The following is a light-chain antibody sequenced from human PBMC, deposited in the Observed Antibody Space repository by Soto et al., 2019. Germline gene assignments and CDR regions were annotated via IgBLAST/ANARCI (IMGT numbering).Light chain of an antibody. J-gene: IGLJ1*01. CDR2: DVN. V-gene: IGLV2-8*01. Sequence: QSALTQPPSAFGSPGQSVTISCTGTSSGVGAYIFVSWYQQHPGKAPKLLIYDVNRRPPGVPDRFFGSKSGNTASLTVSGLQAEDEADYHCVSFAGGTYVFGTGTKVTVL. CDR3: VSFAGGTYV. CDR1: SSGVGAYIF.